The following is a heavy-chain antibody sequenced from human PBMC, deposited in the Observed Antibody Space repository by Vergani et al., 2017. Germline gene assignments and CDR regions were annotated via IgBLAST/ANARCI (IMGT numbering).Heavy chain of an antibody. Sequence: QLQLQESGPGLVKPSETLSLTCTVSGGSISSSSYYWGWIRQPPGKGLEWIGSIYYSGSTYYNPSLKSRVTISVDTSKNQFSLKLSSVTAADTAVYYCARQRAMAARLSDYFDYWGQGTLVTVSS. J-gene: IGHJ4*02. CDR2: IYYSGST. V-gene: IGHV4-39*01. CDR3: ARQRAMAARLSDYFDY. CDR1: GGSISSSSYY. D-gene: IGHD6-6*01.